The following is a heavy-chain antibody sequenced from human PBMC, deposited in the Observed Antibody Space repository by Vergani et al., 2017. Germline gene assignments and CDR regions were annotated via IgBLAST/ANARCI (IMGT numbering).Heavy chain of an antibody. CDR2: ISYDGSNK. J-gene: IGHJ4*02. Sequence: QVQLVESGGGVVQPGRSLRLSCAASGFTFSSYAMHWVRQAPGKGLEWVAVISYDGSNKYYADSVKGRFTISRDNSKNTLYLQMNSLRAEDTAVYYCARFNPNGLFDYWGQGTLVTVSS. CDR3: ARFNPNGLFDY. CDR1: GFTFSSYA. V-gene: IGHV3-30-3*01. D-gene: IGHD2-8*01.